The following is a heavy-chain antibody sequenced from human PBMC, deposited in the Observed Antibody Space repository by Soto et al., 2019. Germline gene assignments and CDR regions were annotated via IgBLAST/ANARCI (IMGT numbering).Heavy chain of an antibody. Sequence: SETLSLTCAVSGGSISSSNWWSWVRQPPGKGLEWIGEIYHSGSTNYNPSLKSRVTISVDKSKNQFSLKLSSVTAADTAVYYCARRYFDWSYNWFDPWGQGTLVTVSS. D-gene: IGHD3-9*01. CDR3: ARRYFDWSYNWFDP. CDR2: IYHSGST. V-gene: IGHV4-4*02. J-gene: IGHJ5*02. CDR1: GGSISSSNW.